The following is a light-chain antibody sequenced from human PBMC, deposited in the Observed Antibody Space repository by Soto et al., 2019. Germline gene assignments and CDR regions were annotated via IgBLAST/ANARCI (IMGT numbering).Light chain of an antibody. V-gene: IGKV1-5*01. CDR1: QSISNW. Sequence: QMTQSPSTLSASVGDRVTITCRASQSISNWLAWYQQKPGKAPKLLIHDASTLDRGVPSRFSGSGSGTEFTLSISSLQTDDFATYYCQHSGTFGQGTKVDIK. J-gene: IGKJ1*01. CDR2: DAS. CDR3: QHSGT.